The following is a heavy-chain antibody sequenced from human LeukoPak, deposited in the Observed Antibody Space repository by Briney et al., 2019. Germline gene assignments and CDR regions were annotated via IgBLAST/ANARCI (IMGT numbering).Heavy chain of an antibody. V-gene: IGHV1-46*01. CDR3: ARVRGVGSSWYLAFDI. Sequence: ASVKVSCKASGYTFTSYFIHWVRRAPGQGLEWMGIINPSDSSTSYAQKFQGRVTMTRDMSTSTVYMELSSLRSEDTAVYYCARVRGVGSSWYLAFDIWGQGTMVTVSS. J-gene: IGHJ3*02. CDR2: INPSDSST. CDR1: GYTFTSYF. D-gene: IGHD6-13*01.